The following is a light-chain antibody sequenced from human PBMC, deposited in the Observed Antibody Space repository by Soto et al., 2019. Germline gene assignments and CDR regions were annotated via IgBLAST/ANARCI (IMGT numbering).Light chain of an antibody. J-gene: IGKJ2*01. Sequence: DIQMTQSPSSLSASVGDRVTISCRASRSLSSYLNWYQQKPGKAPKLLIYAASSLQSGVPSRFSGSGSGTDFTLTFSSVQPEDFATYYCQQSYSTPRTFGQGTKLEIK. V-gene: IGKV1-39*01. CDR2: AAS. CDR1: RSLSSY. CDR3: QQSYSTPRT.